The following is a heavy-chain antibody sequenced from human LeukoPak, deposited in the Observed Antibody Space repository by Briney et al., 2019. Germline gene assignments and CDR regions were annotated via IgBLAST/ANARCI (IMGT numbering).Heavy chain of an antibody. CDR2: IYYSGST. CDR1: GGSISSSSYY. D-gene: IGHD3-22*01. CDR3: ARWYSSGYSDY. V-gene: IGHV4-39*07. J-gene: IGHJ4*02. Sequence: SETLSLTCTVSGGSISSSSYYWGWIRQPPGKGLEWIGGIYYSGSTYYNPSLKSRVTISVDTSKNQFSLKLSSVTAADTAVYYCARWYSSGYSDYWGQGTLVTVSS.